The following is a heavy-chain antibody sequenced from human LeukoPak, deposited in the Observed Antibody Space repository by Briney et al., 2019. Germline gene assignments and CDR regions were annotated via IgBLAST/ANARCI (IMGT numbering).Heavy chain of an antibody. CDR2: ISGSGGST. V-gene: IGHV3-23*01. Sequence: PGGSLRLSCAASGFTFSSYAMSWVRQAPGKGLEWVSAISGSGGSTYYADSVKGRFTISRDNSKNTLYLQMNSLRAEDTAVYYCAKRAVAANYYDSSGYYPDYWGQGTLVTVSS. J-gene: IGHJ4*02. CDR1: GFTFSSYA. CDR3: AKRAVAANYYDSSGYYPDY. D-gene: IGHD3-22*01.